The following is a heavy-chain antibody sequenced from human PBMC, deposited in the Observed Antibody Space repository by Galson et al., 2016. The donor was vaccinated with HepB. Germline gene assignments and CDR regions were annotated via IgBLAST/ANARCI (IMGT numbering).Heavy chain of an antibody. J-gene: IGHJ3*01. CDR3: AHYRSGWFSVGPDAFDV. Sequence: PALVKPTQTLTLTCDVSGFSISTSGMAVAWIRQPPGEALEWFALIYWDDDKRYRPYLKNRITMTRDASKNQVVLTMTDMDPTDTATYYCAHYRSGWFSVGPDAFDVWGRGTRVTVSS. CDR2: IYWDDDK. CDR1: GFSISTSGMA. D-gene: IGHD6-25*01. V-gene: IGHV2-5*02.